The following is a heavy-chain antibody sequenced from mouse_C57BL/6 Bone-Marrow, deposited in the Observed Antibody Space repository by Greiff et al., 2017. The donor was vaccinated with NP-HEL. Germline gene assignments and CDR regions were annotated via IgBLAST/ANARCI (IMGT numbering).Heavy chain of an antibody. J-gene: IGHJ4*01. V-gene: IGHV1-50*01. CDR2: IDPSDSYT. Sequence: QVHVKQPGAELVKPGASVKLSCKASGYTFTSYWMQWVKQRPGQGLEWIGEIDPSDSYTNYNQKFKGKATLTVDTSSSTAYMQLSSLTSEDSAVYYCARESSGYVGLYYYAMDYWGQGTSVTVSS. CDR1: GYTFTSYW. CDR3: ARESSGYVGLYYYAMDY. D-gene: IGHD3-2*02.